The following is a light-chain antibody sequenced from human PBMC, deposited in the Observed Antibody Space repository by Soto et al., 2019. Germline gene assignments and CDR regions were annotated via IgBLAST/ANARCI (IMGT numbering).Light chain of an antibody. J-gene: IGLJ2*01. CDR1: SGHSSYA. CDR3: QTWGPGIVV. CDR2: LNSDGSH. V-gene: IGLV4-69*01. Sequence: PSASASLGASVKLTCTLSSGHSSYAIAWHQQQPEKGPRYLMKLNSDGSHSKGDGIPDRFSGSSSGAERYLTISSLQSEDEADYHCQTWGPGIVVFGGGTKLTVL.